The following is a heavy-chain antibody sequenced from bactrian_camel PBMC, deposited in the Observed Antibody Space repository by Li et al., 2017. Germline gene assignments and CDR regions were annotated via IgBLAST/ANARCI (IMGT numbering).Heavy chain of an antibody. CDR2: TSCGGSST. Sequence: VQQVESGGGLVQPGGSLRLSCEFTFNSDAMSWVRQAPGKGLEWVSTTSCGGSSTYYAASVRGRFTISRDNAKNTVYLQLSSLKPEDTAVYYCVRSSSAYSDRDGFGYWGQGTQVTVS. CDR1: FTFNSDA. V-gene: IGHV3S40*01. J-gene: IGHJ6*01. CDR3: VRSSSAYSDRDGFGY. D-gene: IGHD4*01.